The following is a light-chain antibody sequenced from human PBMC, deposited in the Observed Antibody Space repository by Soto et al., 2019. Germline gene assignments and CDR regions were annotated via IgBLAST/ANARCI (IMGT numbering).Light chain of an antibody. Sequence: QSALTQPASVSGSPGQSITISCTGTSSDVGGYNYVSWYQQHPGKAPKLMIEDVSNRPSGVSNRFSGSKSGNTASLTISGLQAEDEADYYCSSYTSSSTLFVVFGGGTKLTVL. CDR1: SSDVGGYNY. CDR3: SSYTSSSTLFVV. CDR2: DVS. V-gene: IGLV2-14*03. J-gene: IGLJ2*01.